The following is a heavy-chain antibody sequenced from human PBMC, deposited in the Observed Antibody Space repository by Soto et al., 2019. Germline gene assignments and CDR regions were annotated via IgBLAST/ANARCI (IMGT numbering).Heavy chain of an antibody. Sequence: EVQLLESGGGLVQPGGSLRLSCAASGITISNYPMSWVRQAPGKGLDWVSGIRGSGDRTYYADSAKGRFTISKDISRNSLPLQLDSLGVEDTAGYFCVKDDGGYPSTAPPWGQGTLVTVSS. CDR2: IRGSGDRT. CDR3: VKDDGGYPSTAPP. D-gene: IGHD3-22*01. J-gene: IGHJ5*02. CDR1: GITISNYP. V-gene: IGHV3-23*01.